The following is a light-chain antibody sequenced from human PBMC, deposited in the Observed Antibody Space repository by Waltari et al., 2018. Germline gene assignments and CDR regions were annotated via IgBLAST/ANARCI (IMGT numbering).Light chain of an antibody. Sequence: SSELTQPSSVSVSPGQTARITCSGDVLTKNYVRWFQQKPGQAPLLEIYRDIQRPSGIPERFSGSTSGTTFTLTISGAQIEDEAYYYCFSAADNNLWVFGGGTKLTVL. CDR1: VLTKNY. CDR3: FSAADNNLWV. J-gene: IGLJ3*02. V-gene: IGLV3-27*01. CDR2: RDI.